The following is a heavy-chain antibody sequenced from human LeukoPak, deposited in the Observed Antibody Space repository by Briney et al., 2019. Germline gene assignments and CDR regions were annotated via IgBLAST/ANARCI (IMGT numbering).Heavy chain of an antibody. CDR1: GGSISSGGYY. V-gene: IGHV4-30-2*01. CDR3: ARSVAVYFDY. Sequence: SETLSLTCTVSGGSISSGGYYWSWIRQPPGKGLEWIGYIYHSGSTYYNPSLKSRVTISVDRSKDQFSLKLSSVTAADTAVYYCARSVAVYFDYWGQGTLVTVSS. J-gene: IGHJ4*02. CDR2: IYHSGST. D-gene: IGHD6-19*01.